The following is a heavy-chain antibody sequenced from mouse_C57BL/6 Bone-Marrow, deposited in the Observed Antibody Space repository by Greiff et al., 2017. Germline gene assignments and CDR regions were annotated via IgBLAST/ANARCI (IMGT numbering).Heavy chain of an antibody. V-gene: IGHV1-55*01. CDR2: IYPGSGST. CDR1: GYTFTSYW. Sequence: VQLQQPGAELVKPGASVKMSCKASGYTFTSYWITWVKQRPGQGLEWIGDIYPGSGSTNSNEKFKSKATLTVDTSSSTAYMQLSSLTSEDSAVYYCAREDWRFYYAMDYWGQGTSVTVSS. J-gene: IGHJ4*01. CDR3: AREDWRFYYAMDY. D-gene: IGHD4-1*01.